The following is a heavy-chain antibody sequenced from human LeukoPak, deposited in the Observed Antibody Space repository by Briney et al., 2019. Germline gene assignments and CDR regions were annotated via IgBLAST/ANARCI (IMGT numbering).Heavy chain of an antibody. CDR2: IYHSGST. CDR1: GGSINSGGYY. D-gene: IGHD6-13*01. V-gene: IGHV4-30-2*01. J-gene: IGHJ4*02. Sequence: SETLSLTCTVSGGSINSGGYYWSWIRQPPGKGLEWIGYIYHSGSTYYNPSLKSRVTISVDRSKNQFSLKLSSVTAADTAVYFCARVVYTSSWFYFDYWGQGTLVTVSS. CDR3: ARVVYTSSWFYFDY.